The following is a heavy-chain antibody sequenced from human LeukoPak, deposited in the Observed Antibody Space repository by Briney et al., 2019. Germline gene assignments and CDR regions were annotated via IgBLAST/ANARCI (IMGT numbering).Heavy chain of an antibody. V-gene: IGHV3-23*01. CDR3: AAYFDILTGYTPIEYFQH. Sequence: GGSLRLSCAASGFTFSSYAMSWVRQAPGKGLEWVSAISGGSADYADSVKGRFSISIDNSKNTLYLQMNSLRAEDTAVYYCAAYFDILTGYTPIEYFQHWGQGTLVTVSS. D-gene: IGHD3-9*01. CDR1: GFTFSSYA. J-gene: IGHJ1*01. CDR2: ISGGSA.